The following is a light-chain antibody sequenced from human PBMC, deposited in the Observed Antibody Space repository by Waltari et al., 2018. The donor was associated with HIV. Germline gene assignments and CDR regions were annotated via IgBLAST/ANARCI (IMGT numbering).Light chain of an antibody. J-gene: IGLJ2*01. Sequence: QSVLTQPPSASGPPGQRVTISCSGSSSNIGSNTVSWYQQLPRTAPKLLIYVSNQRTSVVPDRCCGAKSGTSAALAISGLQSEDDADYFCAAWDDSLSAVVFGGGTKLTVL. CDR2: VSN. CDR1: SSNIGSNT. V-gene: IGLV1-44*01. CDR3: AAWDDSLSAVV.